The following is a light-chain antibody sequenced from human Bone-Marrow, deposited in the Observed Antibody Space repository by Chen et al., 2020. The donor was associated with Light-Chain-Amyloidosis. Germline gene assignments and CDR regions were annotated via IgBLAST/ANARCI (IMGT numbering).Light chain of an antibody. V-gene: IGLV3-21*02. Sequence: SYVLNHPSSVSVAPGQTATIACGGNNIGSSSVHWYQQTPGQAPLLAVYDDSDRPSGIPERLSGSNSGNTATLTISRVEAGDEADYYCQVWDRSSDRPVFGGGTKLTVL. CDR1: NIGSSS. CDR2: DDS. J-gene: IGLJ3*02. CDR3: QVWDRSSDRPV.